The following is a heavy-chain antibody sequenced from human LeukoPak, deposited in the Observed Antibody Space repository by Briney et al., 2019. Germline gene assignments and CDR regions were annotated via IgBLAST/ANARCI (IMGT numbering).Heavy chain of an antibody. J-gene: IGHJ4*02. V-gene: IGHV5-10-1*01. CDR1: GYSITSYW. CDR2: IDPSDSYT. CDR3: ARRAGVGPKFDY. Sequence: GESLKISCNGSGYSITSYWISWGRQMPGKGLEWMGRIDPSDSYTYYSPSFQGHVTISADKSISTDYLQWSSLTASDTAMYYCARRAGVGPKFDYWGKGTLVTVSS. D-gene: IGHD1-26*01.